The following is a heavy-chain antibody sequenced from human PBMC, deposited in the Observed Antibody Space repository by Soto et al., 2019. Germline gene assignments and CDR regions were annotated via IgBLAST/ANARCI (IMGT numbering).Heavy chain of an antibody. CDR3: ARDYYGSGSYYNLYYYYYGTDV. CDR2: IDWDDDK. J-gene: IGHJ6*02. CDR1: GFSLSTSGMC. D-gene: IGHD3-10*01. V-gene: IGHV2-70*01. Sequence: SGPTLVNPTQTLTLTCTFSGFSLSTSGMCVSWIRQPPGKALEWLALIDWDDDKYYSTSLKTRLTISKDTSKNQVVLTMTNMDPVDTATYYCARDYYGSGSYYNLYYYYYGTDVWGQGTTVTVSS.